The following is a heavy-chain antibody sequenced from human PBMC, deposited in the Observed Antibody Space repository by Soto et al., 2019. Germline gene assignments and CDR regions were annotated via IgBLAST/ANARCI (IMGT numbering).Heavy chain of an antibody. J-gene: IGHJ6*02. V-gene: IGHV1-3*01. D-gene: IGHD6-13*01. CDR2: INAGNGNT. Sequence: QVQLVQSGAEVKKPGASVKVSCKASGYTFTSYAMHWVRQAHGQRLEGMGWINAGNGNTKYSQKFQGRVTITRDTSASTAYMELSSLRSEDRAVYYCASTYIAAAPYGMDVWGQGTTVTVSS. CDR1: GYTFTSYA. CDR3: ASTYIAAAPYGMDV.